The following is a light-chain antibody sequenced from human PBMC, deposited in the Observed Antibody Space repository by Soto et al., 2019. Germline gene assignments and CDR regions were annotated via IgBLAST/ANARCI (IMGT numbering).Light chain of an antibody. J-gene: IGKJ4*01. CDR2: AAS. V-gene: IGKV1-27*01. Sequence: DIQMTQSPXSXSASXGXRVIXTCXAXXXIXXNLAWYQQRPGKVPKLLIYAASTSQSGVPSRFSGSGSGTDFTLTISSLQPEDVATYYCQKYDSAPLTFGGGTKVEIK. CDR1: XXIXXN. CDR3: QKYDSAPLT.